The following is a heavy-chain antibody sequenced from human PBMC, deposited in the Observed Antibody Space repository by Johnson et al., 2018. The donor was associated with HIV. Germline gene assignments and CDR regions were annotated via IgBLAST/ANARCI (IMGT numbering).Heavy chain of an antibody. D-gene: IGHD5-12*01. CDR1: GFTFRSYG. Sequence: QVQLVESGGGVVQPGGSLRLSCAASGFTFRSYGMHWVRPAPGKGLAWVAFIRYDGTNLYYADSVKGRFTISRDNSKNTLYLQMNSLRAEDTAVYYCAKPNSGYALGLGAFDIWGQGTMVTVSS. J-gene: IGHJ3*02. CDR2: IRYDGTNL. V-gene: IGHV3-30*02. CDR3: AKPNSGYALGLGAFDI.